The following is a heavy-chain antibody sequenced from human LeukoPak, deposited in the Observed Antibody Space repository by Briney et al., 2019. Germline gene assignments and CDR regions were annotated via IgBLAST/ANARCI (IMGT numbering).Heavy chain of an antibody. CDR3: ARLRYFDWLLSDY. J-gene: IGHJ4*02. CDR2: INHSGST. V-gene: IGHV4-34*01. D-gene: IGHD3-9*01. Sequence: ASETLSLTCAVYGGSFSGYYWSWIRQPPGKGLEWIGEINHSGSTNYNPSLKSRVTISVDTSKNQFSLKLSSVTAADTAVYYCARLRYFDWLLSDYWGQGTLVTVSS. CDR1: GGSFSGYY.